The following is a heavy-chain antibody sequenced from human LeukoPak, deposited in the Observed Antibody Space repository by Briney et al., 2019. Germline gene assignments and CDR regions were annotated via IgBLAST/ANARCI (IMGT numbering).Heavy chain of an antibody. CDR1: GGTFSSYA. CDR2: IIPIFGTA. CDR3: ARADSSGSLDDAFDI. V-gene: IGHV1-69*05. D-gene: IGHD3-22*01. J-gene: IGHJ3*02. Sequence: SVKVSCKASGGTFSSYAISWVRQAPGQGLEWMGRIIPIFGTANYAQKFQGRVTITTDESTSTAYMELSSLRTEDTAVYYCARADSSGSLDDAFDIWGQGTMVTVSS.